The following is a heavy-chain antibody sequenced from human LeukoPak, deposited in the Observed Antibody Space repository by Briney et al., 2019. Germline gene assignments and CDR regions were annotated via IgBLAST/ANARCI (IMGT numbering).Heavy chain of an antibody. CDR2: IKQDGSEK. Sequence: GGSLRLSCAASGFTFSSYWMSWFRQAPGKGLEWVANIKQDGSEKYYVDSVKGRFTISRDNAKNSLYLQMNSLRAEDAAVYYCARVVVVPAAFYFDYWGQGTLVTVSS. J-gene: IGHJ4*02. V-gene: IGHV3-7*01. CDR3: ARVVVVPAAFYFDY. CDR1: GFTFSSYW. D-gene: IGHD2-2*01.